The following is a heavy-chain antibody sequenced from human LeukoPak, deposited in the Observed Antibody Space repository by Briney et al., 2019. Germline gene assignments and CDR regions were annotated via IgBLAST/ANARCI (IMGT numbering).Heavy chain of an antibody. CDR2: INPNSGGT. V-gene: IGHV1-2*02. D-gene: IGHD3-22*01. CDR1: GGTFSSYA. J-gene: IGHJ4*02. Sequence: GSSVKVSCKASGGTFSSYAISWVRQAPGQGLEWMGWINPNSGGTNYAQKFQGRVTMTRDTSISTAYMELSRLRSDDTAVYYCASPLENSSGSPLDYWGQGTLVTVSS. CDR3: ASPLENSSGSPLDY.